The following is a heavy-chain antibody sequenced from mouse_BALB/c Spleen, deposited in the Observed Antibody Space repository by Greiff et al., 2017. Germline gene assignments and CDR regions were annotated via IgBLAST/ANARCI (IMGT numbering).Heavy chain of an antibody. J-gene: IGHJ1*01. V-gene: IGHV1-18*01. CDR1: GYTFTDYN. CDR2: INPNNGGT. D-gene: IGHD1-1*01. CDR3: ARGDYYGSFYWYFDV. Sequence: EVQLQQSGPELVKPGASVKIPCKASGYTFTDYNMDWVKQSHGKSLEWIGDINPNNGGTIYNQKFKGKATLTVDKSSSTAYMELRSLTSEDTAVYYCARGDYYGSFYWYFDVWGAGTTVTVSS.